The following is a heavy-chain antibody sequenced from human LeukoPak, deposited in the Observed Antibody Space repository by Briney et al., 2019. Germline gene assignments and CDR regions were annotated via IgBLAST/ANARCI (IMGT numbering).Heavy chain of an antibody. CDR2: ISSSSSYI. Sequence: TGGSLRLSCAASGFTFSSYSINWVRQAPGKGLEWVSSISSSSSYIYYADSVKGRFTISRDNAKNSLYLQMNSLRAEDTAVYYCARTGVVVAALERGVANWFDYWGQGTLVTVSS. CDR1: GFTFSSYS. J-gene: IGHJ5*01. CDR3: ARTGVVVAALERGVANWFDY. D-gene: IGHD2-15*01. V-gene: IGHV3-21*01.